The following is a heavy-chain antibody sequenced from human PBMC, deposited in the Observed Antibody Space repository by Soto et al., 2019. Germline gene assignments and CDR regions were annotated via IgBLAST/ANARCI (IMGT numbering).Heavy chain of an antibody. D-gene: IGHD6-19*01. CDR1: VGSISSHH. CDR2: IYYSGST. Sequence: SSETLSLTCTVSVGSISSHHWSWIRQPPGKGLEWIGYIYYSGSTNYNPSLKSRVTISVDTSKNQFSLKLSSVTAADAAVYYCARDRMAVAGLFDYWGQGTLVTVSS. CDR3: ARDRMAVAGLFDY. V-gene: IGHV4-59*11. J-gene: IGHJ4*02.